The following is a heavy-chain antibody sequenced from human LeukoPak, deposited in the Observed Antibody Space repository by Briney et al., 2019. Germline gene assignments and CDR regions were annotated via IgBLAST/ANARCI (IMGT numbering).Heavy chain of an antibody. V-gene: IGHV3-11*05. Sequence: PGGSLRLSCAASGFTFSDYYMSWIRQAPGKGLEWVSYISSSSSYTNYADSVKGRFTISRDNAKNSLYLQMNSLRAEDTAVYYCARGGGYSGYDFCDYWGQGTLVTVSS. CDR3: ARGGGYSGYDFCDY. CDR1: GFTFSDYY. CDR2: ISSSSSYT. J-gene: IGHJ4*02. D-gene: IGHD5-12*01.